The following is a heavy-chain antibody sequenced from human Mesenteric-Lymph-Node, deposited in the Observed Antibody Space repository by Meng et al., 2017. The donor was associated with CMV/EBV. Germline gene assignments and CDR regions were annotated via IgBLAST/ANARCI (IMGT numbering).Heavy chain of an antibody. V-gene: IGHV3-66*02. J-gene: IGHJ6*02. Sequence: GGSLRLSCEASGFTVSTDYMSWVRQAPGKGLEWVSLIYSGGSTFYADSVKGRFTISRDNSKNTLYLQMNTLRAEDTAVYYYARDHDYYYGMDVWGQGTTVTVSS. CDR3: ARDHDYYYGMDV. CDR2: IYSGGST. CDR1: GFTVSTDY.